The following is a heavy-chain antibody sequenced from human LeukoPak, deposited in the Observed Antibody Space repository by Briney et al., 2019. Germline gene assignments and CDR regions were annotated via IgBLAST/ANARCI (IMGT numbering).Heavy chain of an antibody. D-gene: IGHD3-22*01. CDR1: GFTFSSYA. V-gene: IGHV3-30-3*01. J-gene: IGHJ4*02. CDR3: ARGDYDSSGYTPLCDY. Sequence: GGSLRLSCAASGFTFSSYAMPWVRQAPGKGLEWVAVISYDGSNKYYADSVKGRFTISRDNSKNTLYLQMNSLRAEDTAVYYCARGDYDSSGYTPLCDYWGQGTLVTVSS. CDR2: ISYDGSNK.